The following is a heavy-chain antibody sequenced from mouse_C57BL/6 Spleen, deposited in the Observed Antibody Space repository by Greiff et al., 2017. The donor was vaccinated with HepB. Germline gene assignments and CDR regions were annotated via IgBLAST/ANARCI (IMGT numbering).Heavy chain of an antibody. CDR1: GFTFSSYA. J-gene: IGHJ4*01. CDR2: ISDGGSYT. CDR3: ARDSEEYAMDY. Sequence: DVQLVESGGGLVKPGGSLKLSCAASGFTFSSYAMSWVRQTPEKRLEWVATISDGGSYTYYPDNVKGRFTISRDNAKNNLYLQMSHLKSEDTAMYYCARDSEEYAMDYWGQGTSVTVSS. V-gene: IGHV5-4*01.